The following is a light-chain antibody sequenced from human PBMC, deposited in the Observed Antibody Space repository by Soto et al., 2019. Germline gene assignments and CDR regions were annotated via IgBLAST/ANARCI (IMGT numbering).Light chain of an antibody. V-gene: IGLV2-14*01. CDR2: DVS. J-gene: IGLJ1*01. Sequence: QSVLTQPASVSGSPGQSITISCTGTSSDVGAYNYASWYQQYPGEAPKVIIYDVSHRPAGVSNRFSGSKSGNTASLTISGLQTQFDADYYCSSYTSATTYVFGTGNMVTVL. CDR1: SSDVGAYNY. CDR3: SSYTSATTYV.